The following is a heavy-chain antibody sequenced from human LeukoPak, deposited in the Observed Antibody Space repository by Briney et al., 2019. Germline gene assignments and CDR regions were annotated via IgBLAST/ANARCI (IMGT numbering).Heavy chain of an antibody. Sequence: SETLSLTCTVSGGSISSYYWSWIRQPPGKGLEWIGYIYYSGSTNYNPSLKSRVTISVDTSKNQFSLQLNSVTPEDTAVYYCARDRYSGYEGNWFDPWGQGTLVTVSS. D-gene: IGHD5-12*01. CDR3: ARDRYSGYEGNWFDP. CDR1: GGSISSYY. V-gene: IGHV4-59*12. CDR2: IYYSGST. J-gene: IGHJ5*02.